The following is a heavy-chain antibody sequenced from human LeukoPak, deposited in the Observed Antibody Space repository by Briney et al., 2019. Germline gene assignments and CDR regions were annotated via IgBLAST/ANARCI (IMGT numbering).Heavy chain of an antibody. D-gene: IGHD3-22*01. Sequence: SETLSLTCTVSGGSISSSSYYWSWIRQPPGKGLEWIGYIFYSGSTNYNPSLKSRVTISVDTSKNQFSLKLSSVTAADTAVYYCARVSYDSSGYYYQFDYWGQGILVTVSS. CDR2: IFYSGST. CDR3: ARVSYDSSGYYYQFDY. CDR1: GGSISSSSYY. V-gene: IGHV4-61*01. J-gene: IGHJ4*02.